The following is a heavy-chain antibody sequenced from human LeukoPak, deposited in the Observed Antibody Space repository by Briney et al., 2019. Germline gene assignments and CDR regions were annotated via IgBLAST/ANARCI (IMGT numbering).Heavy chain of an antibody. J-gene: IGHJ5*02. Sequence: QPGGPLTLSCAASRFTFSNSEMNWVRQPPGKGLEGVSYISRCWDKVFYKDSVKGRFPISRDNSRNLLFLQMNSLRAEDTAVYYCASLGGYCSGGSCFSPNNWFDPWGQGTLVTVSP. CDR3: ASLGGYCSGGSCFSPNNWFDP. CDR1: RFTFSNSE. CDR2: ISRCWDKV. V-gene: IGHV3-48*03. D-gene: IGHD2-15*01.